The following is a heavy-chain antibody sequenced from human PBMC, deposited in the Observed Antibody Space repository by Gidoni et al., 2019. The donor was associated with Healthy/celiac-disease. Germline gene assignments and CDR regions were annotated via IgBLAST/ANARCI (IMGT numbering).Heavy chain of an antibody. Sequence: EVQLVESGGGLVQPGGSLRLACAASGFTVRINYMSWVRQAPGKGLEWVSVIYSGGSTYYADSVKGRFTISRDNSKNTLYLQMNSLRAEDTAVYYCASQGWLLLPPDAFDIWGQGTMVTVSS. D-gene: IGHD3-22*01. CDR1: GFTVRINY. CDR2: IYSGGST. CDR3: ASQGWLLLPPDAFDI. J-gene: IGHJ3*02. V-gene: IGHV3-66*02.